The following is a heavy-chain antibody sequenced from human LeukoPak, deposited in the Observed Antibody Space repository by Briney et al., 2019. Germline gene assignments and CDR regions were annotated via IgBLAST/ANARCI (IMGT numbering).Heavy chain of an antibody. V-gene: IGHV4-59*01. Sequence: SETLSLXCTVSGGSISSYYWSWIRQPPGKGLEWIGYIYYSGSTNYNPSLKSRVTISVDTSKNQFSLKLSSVTAADTAVYYCASTPYYDFWSGYPPLAFDIWGQGTMVTVSS. J-gene: IGHJ3*02. CDR1: GGSISSYY. CDR2: IYYSGST. CDR3: ASTPYYDFWSGYPPLAFDI. D-gene: IGHD3-3*01.